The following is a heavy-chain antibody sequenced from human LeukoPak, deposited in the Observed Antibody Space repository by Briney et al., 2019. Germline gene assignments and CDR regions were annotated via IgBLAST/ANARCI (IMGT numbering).Heavy chain of an antibody. D-gene: IGHD4-23*01. CDR3: ARTPTTVVRLGWYFDL. Sequence: GGSLRLSCAASGFTFSSYAMSWVRQAPGKGLEWVSAISGSGGSTYYADSVKGRFTISRDNSKNTLYLQMNSLRAEDTAVYYCARTPTTVVRLGWYFDLWGRGTLVTVSS. V-gene: IGHV3-23*01. CDR2: ISGSGGST. J-gene: IGHJ2*01. CDR1: GFTFSSYA.